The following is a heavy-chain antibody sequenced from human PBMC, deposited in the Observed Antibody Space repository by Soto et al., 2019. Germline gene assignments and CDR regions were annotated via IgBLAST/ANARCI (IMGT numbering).Heavy chain of an antibody. CDR3: AASLHLNPEFDY. CDR2: IYYSGST. D-gene: IGHD4-4*01. J-gene: IGHJ4*02. V-gene: IGHV4-39*01. Sequence: SETLSLTCTVSGGSISSSSYYWGWIRQPPGKGLEWIGSIYYSGSTYYNPSLKSRVTISVDTSKNQFSLKLSSVTAADTAVYYCAASLHLNPEFDYWGQGTLVTVSS. CDR1: GGSISSSSYY.